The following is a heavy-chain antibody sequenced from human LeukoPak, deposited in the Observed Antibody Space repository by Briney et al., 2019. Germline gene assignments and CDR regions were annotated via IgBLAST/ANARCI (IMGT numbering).Heavy chain of an antibody. V-gene: IGHV1-2*02. Sequence: ASVKVSCKASGYTFTGYYMHWVRQAPGQGLEWMGWINPNSGGTNYAQKFQGSVTMTRDTSISTAYMELSRLRSDDTAVYYCARDKGGLYYYDSSGYYPSHFDYWGQGTLVTVSS. CDR2: INPNSGGT. J-gene: IGHJ4*02. D-gene: IGHD3-22*01. CDR3: ARDKGGLYYYDSSGYYPSHFDY. CDR1: GYTFTGYY.